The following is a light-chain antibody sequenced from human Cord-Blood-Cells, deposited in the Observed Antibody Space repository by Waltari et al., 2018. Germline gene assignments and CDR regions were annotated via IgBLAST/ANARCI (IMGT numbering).Light chain of an antibody. CDR1: QSISSY. CDR2: AAS. CDR3: QQSYSTRYT. J-gene: IGKJ2*01. V-gene: IGKV1-39*01. Sequence: DIQMTQSPSSLSASVVDRVTITCRASQSISSYLNWYQQKPGKAPKLLFYAASSLQSGVPSRFSGSGSGTDFTLTISSLQPEDFATYYCQQSYSTRYTFGQGTKLEIK.